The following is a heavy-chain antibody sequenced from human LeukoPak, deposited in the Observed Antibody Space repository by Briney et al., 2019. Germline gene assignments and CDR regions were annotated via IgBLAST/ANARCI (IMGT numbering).Heavy chain of an antibody. D-gene: IGHD5-18*01. CDR3: ARALRRYSYDYPSPDY. V-gene: IGHV3-9*01. Sequence: GGSLRLSCAVSGFTFDDYAMHWVRQVPGKGLEWVSGINWNSDSIGYADSVKGRFTTSRDNAKNSLYLQMNSLRAEDTALYYCARALRRYSYDYPSPDYWGQGTLVTVSS. CDR2: INWNSDSI. CDR1: GFTFDDYA. J-gene: IGHJ4*02.